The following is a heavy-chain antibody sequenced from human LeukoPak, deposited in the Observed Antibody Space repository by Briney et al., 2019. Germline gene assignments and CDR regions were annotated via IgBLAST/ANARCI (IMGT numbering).Heavy chain of an antibody. Sequence: GESLKISCAVSGFPVGSNFMSWVRRAPGKGLQSVSIMFSGGSTDYADSVKGRFTISRDISRNTLYLQMSSLRAEDTAVYYCVGYDTSGYLTDYWGQGTQVTVSS. CDR3: VGYDTSGYLTDY. D-gene: IGHD3-22*01. J-gene: IGHJ4*02. CDR1: GFPVGSNF. V-gene: IGHV3-66*01. CDR2: MFSGGST.